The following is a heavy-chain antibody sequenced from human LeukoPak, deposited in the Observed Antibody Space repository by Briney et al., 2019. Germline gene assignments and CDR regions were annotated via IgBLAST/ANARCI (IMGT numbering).Heavy chain of an antibody. D-gene: IGHD6-6*01. CDR3: ARGRDDSSSSPPADAFDI. CDR2: ISSSSSYI. J-gene: IGHJ3*02. V-gene: IGHV3-21*01. Sequence: GRSLRLSCAASGFTFSSYSMNWVRQAPGKGLEWVSSISSSSSYIYYADSVKGRFTISRDNAKNSLYLQMNSLRAEDTSVYYCARGRDDSSSSPPADAFDIWGQGTMVTVSS. CDR1: GFTFSSYS.